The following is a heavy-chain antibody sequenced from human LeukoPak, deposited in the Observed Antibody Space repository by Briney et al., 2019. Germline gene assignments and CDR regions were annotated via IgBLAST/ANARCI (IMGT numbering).Heavy chain of an antibody. Sequence: GGSLTVSCVASGFPFSSYWMTWVRQAPGKGLEWVANIKQDGSKKSYVDSVKGRFTISRDNAKNSLYLQMNSLRAEDTAIYYCTRVGYIDEGIDYWGQGTLVTVSS. CDR3: TRVGYIDEGIDY. V-gene: IGHV3-7*04. J-gene: IGHJ4*02. CDR1: GFPFSSYW. D-gene: IGHD5-24*01. CDR2: IKQDGSKK.